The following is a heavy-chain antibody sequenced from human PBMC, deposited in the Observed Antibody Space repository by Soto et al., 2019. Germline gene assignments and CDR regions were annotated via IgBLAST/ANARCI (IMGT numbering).Heavy chain of an antibody. Sequence: EVQLLESGGGLEQPGGSLRLSCAASGFTFSSYAMSWVRQAPGKGLELVSVISGSGDSTYADSVKGRFSISRDNSKTTLYLQMSSLRAEDTAVYYCARATYGSGTYYLYYYGMDVWGQGTTVTVSS. D-gene: IGHD3-10*01. CDR3: ARATYGSGTYYLYYYGMDV. CDR2: ISGSGDST. CDR1: GFTFSSYA. V-gene: IGHV3-23*01. J-gene: IGHJ6*02.